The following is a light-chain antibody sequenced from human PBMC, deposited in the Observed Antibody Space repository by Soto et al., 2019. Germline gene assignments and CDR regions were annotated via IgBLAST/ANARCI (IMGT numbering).Light chain of an antibody. CDR3: SSYTSSSTLVV. CDR2: DVS. V-gene: IGLV2-14*01. J-gene: IGLJ2*01. Sequence: QSALTQPASVSGSAGQSITSSCTRTSSEVGGYNYVSWYQQHPGKAPKLVIYDVSNRPSGVSNRFSGSKSGNTASLTISGLQAEDEADYYCSSYTSSSTLVVFGGGTKLTVL. CDR1: SSEVGGYNY.